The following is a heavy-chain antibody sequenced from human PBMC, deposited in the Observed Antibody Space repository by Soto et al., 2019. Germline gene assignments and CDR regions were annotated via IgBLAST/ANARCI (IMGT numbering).Heavy chain of an antibody. D-gene: IGHD3-22*01. J-gene: IGHJ6*02. CDR3: ARDVSSVDSSDKMLYYYYNGMDV. CDR2: ISYDGSNK. V-gene: IGHV3-30-3*01. Sequence: GGSLRLSCAASGFTFSSYAMHWVRQAPGKGLEWVAVISYDGSNKYYADSVKGRFTISRDNSKNTLYLQMNSLRAEDTAVYYWARDVSSVDSSDKMLYYYYNGMDVWGQGTTVTVSS. CDR1: GFTFSSYA.